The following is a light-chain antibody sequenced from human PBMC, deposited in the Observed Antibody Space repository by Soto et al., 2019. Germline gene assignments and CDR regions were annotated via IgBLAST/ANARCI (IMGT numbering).Light chain of an antibody. CDR2: SNN. V-gene: IGLV1-44*01. CDR3: AAWDVSLDGGV. Sequence: HSVLTQPPSASGTPGQRVTIACSGSSSNIGSNTGNWYQQLPGTAPKLLIYSNNQRPSGVPDRFSGSKSGTSASLAISGLQSEDEADYYCAAWDVSLDGGVFGTGTKLTVL. J-gene: IGLJ1*01. CDR1: SSNIGSNT.